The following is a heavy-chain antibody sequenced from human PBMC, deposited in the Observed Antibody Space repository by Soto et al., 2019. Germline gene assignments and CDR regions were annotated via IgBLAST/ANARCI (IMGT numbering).Heavy chain of an antibody. CDR1: GYSISSGYY. D-gene: IGHD3-3*01. J-gene: IGHJ6*02. V-gene: IGHV4-38-2*01. CDR3: ERACYDFWSGYQDYYYYYGMDV. CDR2: IYHSGST. Sequence: SETLSLTCAVSGYSISSGYYWGWIRQPPGKGLEWIGSIYHSGSTYYNPSLKSRVTISVDTSKNQFSLKLSSVTAADTAVYYCERACYDFWSGYQDYYYYYGMDVWGQGTTVTVSS.